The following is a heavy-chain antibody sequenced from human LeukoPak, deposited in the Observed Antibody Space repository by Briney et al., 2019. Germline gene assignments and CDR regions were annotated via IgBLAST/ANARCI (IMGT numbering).Heavy chain of an antibody. CDR2: ISYDGSNK. V-gene: IGHV3-30-3*01. D-gene: IGHD3-3*01. Sequence: PGGSLRLSCAASGFTFSSYAMHWVRQAPGKGLEWVAVISYDGSNKYYADSVKGRFTISRDNSKNTLYLQMNSLRAEDTAVYYCARGITIDPYYYYGMDVWGQGTTVTVSS. CDR3: ARGITIDPYYYYGMDV. CDR1: GFTFSSYA. J-gene: IGHJ6*02.